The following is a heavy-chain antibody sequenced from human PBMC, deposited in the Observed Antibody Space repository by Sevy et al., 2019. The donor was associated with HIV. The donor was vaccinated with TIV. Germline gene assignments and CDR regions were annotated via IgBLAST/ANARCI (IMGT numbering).Heavy chain of an antibody. CDR2: MYGTVEPNGNT. Sequence: SETQSLTCSISGGSITTGPYYWAWIRQSPGKGPEWLGSMYGTVEPNGNTYYNPTLKTRIDMSMDKSNNRFALSLRSVIAADTAVYFCAKSLKAWYDFPAFDHWSQGIPVTVSS. CDR3: AKSLKAWYDFPAFDH. V-gene: IGHV4-39*02. CDR1: GGSITTGPYY. D-gene: IGHD1-20*01. J-gene: IGHJ4*02.